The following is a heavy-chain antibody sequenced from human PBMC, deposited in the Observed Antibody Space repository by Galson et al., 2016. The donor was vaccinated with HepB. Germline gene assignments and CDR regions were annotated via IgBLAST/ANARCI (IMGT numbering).Heavy chain of an antibody. Sequence: SLRLSCAVSGFPFRSYAMSWVRQAPGKGLEWVSAIGGTGRDTFFADSVKGWFIVSRDNSKDTLFVQMNSLTAEDTAVYYCARDLGYYRFDFWDQGTLVTVSS. V-gene: IGHV3-23*01. D-gene: IGHD3-3*01. CDR2: IGGTGRDT. J-gene: IGHJ4*02. CDR3: ARDLGYYRFDF. CDR1: GFPFRSYA.